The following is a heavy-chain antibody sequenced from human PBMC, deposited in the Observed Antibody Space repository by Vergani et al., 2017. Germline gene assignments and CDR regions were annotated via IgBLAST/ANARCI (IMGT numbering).Heavy chain of an antibody. J-gene: IGHJ6*03. CDR1: GGSISSYY. CDR2: IYYSGST. CDR3: ARVWGLAPPSYMDG. D-gene: IGHD2-21*02. V-gene: IGHV4-59*01. Sequence: QVQLQESGPGLVKPSETLSLTCTVSGGSISSYYWSWIRQPPGKGLEWIGYIYYSGSTNYNPSLKSRVTISVDTSKNQFSLKLSSVTAADTAVYYCARVWGLAPPSYMDGWGKGTTVTVSS.